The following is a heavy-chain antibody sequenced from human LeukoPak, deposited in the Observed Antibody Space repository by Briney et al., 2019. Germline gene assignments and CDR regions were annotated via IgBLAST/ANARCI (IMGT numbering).Heavy chain of an antibody. CDR2: ISSSSSYI. CDR3: ERSDEAAFWSGYYFDY. J-gene: IGHJ4*02. CDR1: GFTFSSYS. D-gene: IGHD3-3*01. V-gene: IGHV3-21*01. Sequence: GGSLRLSCAASGFTFSSYSMNWVRQAPGKGLEWVSSISSSSSYIYSADSVKGRFAISRDNAKNSLYLQMNSLRAEDTAVYYCERSDEAAFWSGYYFDYWGQGTLVTVSS.